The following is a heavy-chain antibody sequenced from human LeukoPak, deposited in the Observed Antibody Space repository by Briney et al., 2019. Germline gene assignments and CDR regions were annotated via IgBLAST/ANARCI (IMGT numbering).Heavy chain of an antibody. V-gene: IGHV6-1*01. CDR3: ARRERSGGSWNHAFDI. Sequence: SQTLSLTCAISGDSVSSNSAAWNWIRQSPSGGLEWLGRTYYRSKWYNNYALSVKSRVTINPDTSKNQFSLQLNSVTPEDTAVYYCARRERSGGSWNHAFDIWGQGTMVTVSS. J-gene: IGHJ3*02. D-gene: IGHD2-15*01. CDR1: GDSVSSNSAA. CDR2: TYYRSKWYN.